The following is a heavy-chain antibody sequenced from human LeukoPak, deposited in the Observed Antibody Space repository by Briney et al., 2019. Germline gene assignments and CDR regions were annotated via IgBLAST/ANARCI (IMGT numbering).Heavy chain of an antibody. CDR3: AREVSDYYYMDV. V-gene: IGHV3-21*01. J-gene: IGHJ6*03. CDR1: GFTFSSYW. CDR2: ISSSSSYI. D-gene: IGHD2/OR15-2a*01. Sequence: GGSLRLSCAASGFTFSSYWMHWVRQAPGKGLEWVSSISSSSSYIYYADSVKGRFTISRDNAKNSLYLQMNSPRAEDTAVYYCAREVSDYYYMDVWGKGTTVTVSS.